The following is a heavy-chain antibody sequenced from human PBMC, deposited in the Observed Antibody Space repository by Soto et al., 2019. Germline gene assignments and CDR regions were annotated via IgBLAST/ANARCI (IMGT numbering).Heavy chain of an antibody. Sequence: SGPTLVNPTQTLTLTCTFSGFSLSTSGVGVGWIRQPPGKALEWLALIYWNDDKRYSPSLKSRLTITKDNSKNQVVLTMTNMDPVDTATYYCAHRPDDNYDDLNNWFDPWGQGTLVTVSS. J-gene: IGHJ5*02. CDR3: AHRPDDNYDDLNNWFDP. CDR2: IYWNDDK. CDR1: GFSLSTSGVG. V-gene: IGHV2-5*01. D-gene: IGHD3-3*01.